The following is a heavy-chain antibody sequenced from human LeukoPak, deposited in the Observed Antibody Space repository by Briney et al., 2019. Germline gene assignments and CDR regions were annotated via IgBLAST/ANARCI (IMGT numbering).Heavy chain of an antibody. CDR3: ARDYVWGSDRYTDY. CDR2: ISSDGGST. J-gene: IGHJ4*02. V-gene: IGHV3-64D*06. D-gene: IGHD3-16*02. CDR1: GFTFSRCT. Sequence: GGSLRLSCSASGFTFSRCTMHWVRQAPGKGLEFVSAISSDGGSTYCADSVKGRFTISRDNSKNTLYLQMSSLRAEDTAVYYCARDYVWGSDRYTDYWGQGALVTVSS.